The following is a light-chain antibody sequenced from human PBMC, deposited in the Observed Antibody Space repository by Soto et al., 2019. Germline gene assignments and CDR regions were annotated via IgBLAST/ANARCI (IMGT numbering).Light chain of an antibody. CDR2: AAS. J-gene: IGKJ1*01. CDR1: QGIGNN. CDR3: QKYDSVPWT. Sequence: DIQLTQSPSSLPASVGDRVTITCRASQGIGNNLAWYQQKPGKVPNPLIYAASTLHSGVPSRFSGSGSGTDFTLTISSLQPEDVATYYCQKYDSVPWTFGQGTKV. V-gene: IGKV1-27*01.